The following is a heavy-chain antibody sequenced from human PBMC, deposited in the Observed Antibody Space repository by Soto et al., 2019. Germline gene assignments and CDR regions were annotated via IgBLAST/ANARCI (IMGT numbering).Heavy chain of an antibody. D-gene: IGHD2-15*01. Sequence: SETLSLTCTFSGDSISRGGWFWTWIRHHPGEGLEWIGYNNYSGITSHNPSLRSRISISVDTSKNQFSLKLTSVTTADSAVYYCARDFPSGGWPPLDVWGQGTTVTVSS. CDR3: ARDFPSGGWPPLDV. CDR2: NNYSGIT. V-gene: IGHV4-31*03. J-gene: IGHJ6*02. CDR1: GDSISRGGWF.